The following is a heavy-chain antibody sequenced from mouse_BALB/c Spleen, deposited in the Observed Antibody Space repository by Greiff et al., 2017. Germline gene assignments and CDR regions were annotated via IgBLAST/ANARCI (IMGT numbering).Heavy chain of an antibody. V-gene: IGHV5-17*02. J-gene: IGHJ3*01. D-gene: IGHD2-2*01. CDR3: ARGYGYDEGFAY. CDR2: ISSGSSTI. CDR1: GFTFSSFG. Sequence: EVKLVESGGGLVQPGGSRKLSCAASGFTFSSFGMHWVRQAPEKGLEWVAYISSGSSTIYYADTVKGRFTISRDNPKNTLFLQMTSLRSEDTAMYYCARGYGYDEGFAYWGQGTLVTVSA.